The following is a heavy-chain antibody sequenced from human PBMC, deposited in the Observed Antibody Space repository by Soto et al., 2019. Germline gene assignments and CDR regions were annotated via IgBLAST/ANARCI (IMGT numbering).Heavy chain of an antibody. D-gene: IGHD1-1*01. CDR1: GFLFRNYE. CDR3: VSHPHWPRHFES. CDR2: ISTTGGHV. J-gene: IGHJ4*02. Sequence: EVRLVESGGDLVKSGGSLRLSCVGSGFLFRNYEMNWVRQAPGKGLEWLAHISTTGGHVSESDSVKGRFTISRDNTQHTLYLKMNCLRAEGTRVYYCVSHPHWPRHFESCVQGSLVNVS. V-gene: IGHV3-48*03.